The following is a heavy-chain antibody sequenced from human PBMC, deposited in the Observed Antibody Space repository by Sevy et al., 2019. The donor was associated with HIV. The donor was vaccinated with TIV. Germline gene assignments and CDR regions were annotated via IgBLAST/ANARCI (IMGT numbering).Heavy chain of an antibody. CDR1: GFTFSSYA. J-gene: IGHJ4*02. CDR3: AKGGYYDILTGSLHGDY. CDR2: ISGSGGST. D-gene: IGHD3-9*01. V-gene: IGHV3-23*01. Sequence: GGSLRLSCAASGFTFSSYAMSWVRQAPGKGLEWVSAISGSGGSTYYADSVKGRFTISRDNSKNTRYLQMNSLRAEDTAVYYCAKGGYYDILTGSLHGDYWGQGTLVTVSS.